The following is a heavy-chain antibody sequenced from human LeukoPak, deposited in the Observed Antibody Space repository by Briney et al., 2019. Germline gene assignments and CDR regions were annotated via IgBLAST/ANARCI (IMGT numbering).Heavy chain of an antibody. D-gene: IGHD3-22*01. CDR3: AKLYDSSGYYLPLDY. CDR2: ISDIGTSGAYT. J-gene: IGHJ4*02. CDR1: GFTFSSYA. Sequence: GRSLRLSCAASGFTFSSYAMNWVRPAPGKGLEWVSVISDIGTSGAYTYISDAVKGRFTISRDNSRTTLYLQMNSLRAEDTAVYYCAKLYDSSGYYLPLDYWGQGTLVTVSS. V-gene: IGHV3-23*01.